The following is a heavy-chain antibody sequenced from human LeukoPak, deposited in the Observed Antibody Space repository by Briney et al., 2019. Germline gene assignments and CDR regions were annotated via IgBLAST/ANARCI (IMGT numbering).Heavy chain of an antibody. D-gene: IGHD5-12*01. CDR2: ISGYNGNT. J-gene: IGHJ4*02. V-gene: IGHV1-18*01. CDR3: ARDYGYGVTVMISDDY. CDR1: GYTFNRYG. Sequence: ASGKVSCKASGYTFNRYGITWVRQAPGQGLERMGWISGYNGNTNYAQKLQGRVTMTTDTSTSTAYMELRSLRSDDTAMYYCARDYGYGVTVMISDDYWGQGTLVTVSS.